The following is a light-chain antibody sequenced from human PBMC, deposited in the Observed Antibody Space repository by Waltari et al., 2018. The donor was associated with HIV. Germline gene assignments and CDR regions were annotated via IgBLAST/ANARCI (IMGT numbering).Light chain of an antibody. CDR3: CSYAGSSFYV. Sequence: QSALTQPRSVSGSPGQSVTISCTGTSSAVGTYNYVSWYQHTPGKAPKLILYDVSKRPSGVPDRFSGSKSGNTASLTISGLLVEDEVDYYCCSYAGSSFYVFGTGTQVTVL. CDR1: SSAVGTYNY. V-gene: IGLV2-11*01. J-gene: IGLJ1*01. CDR2: DVS.